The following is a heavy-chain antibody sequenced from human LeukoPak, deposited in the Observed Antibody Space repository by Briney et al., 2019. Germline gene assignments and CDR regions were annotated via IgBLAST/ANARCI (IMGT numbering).Heavy chain of an antibody. Sequence: AASVKVSCKASGYTFTSYYMHWVRQAPGQGLEWMGWISAYNGNTNYAQKLQGRVTMTTDTSTSTAYMELRSLRSDDTAVYYCATGSGSYYNVYFSWGQGTLVTVSS. CDR3: ATGSGSYYNVYFS. J-gene: IGHJ5*02. V-gene: IGHV1-18*04. CDR1: GYTFTSYY. D-gene: IGHD3-10*01. CDR2: ISAYNGNT.